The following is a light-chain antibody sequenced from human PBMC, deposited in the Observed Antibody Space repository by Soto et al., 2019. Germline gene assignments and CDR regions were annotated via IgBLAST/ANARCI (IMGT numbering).Light chain of an antibody. CDR1: SSDVGAYKY. J-gene: IGLJ1*01. CDR2: EVT. Sequence: QSVLTQPPPASGSPGQSLTISCTGTSSDVGAYKYVSWYQQYPGKAPKLMIYEVTKRPSGVPDRFSGSKSGNTASLTVSGLQAEDEADYYCSSYAGSNIYVFGTGTKVTVL. CDR3: SSYAGSNIYV. V-gene: IGLV2-8*01.